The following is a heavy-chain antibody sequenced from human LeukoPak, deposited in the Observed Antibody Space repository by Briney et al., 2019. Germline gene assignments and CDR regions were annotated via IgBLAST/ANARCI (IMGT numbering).Heavy chain of an antibody. CDR1: GGSISGSSYY. CDR2: IYYSGST. D-gene: IGHD6-19*01. Sequence: LSETLSLTCTVSGGSISGSSYYWGWIRQPPGKGLEWIGSIYYSGSTYYNPSLKSRVTISVDTSKNQFSLKLSSVTAADTAVYYCARLGGLDKAVDYWGQGTLVTVSS. CDR3: ARLGGLDKAVDY. J-gene: IGHJ4*02. V-gene: IGHV4-39*01.